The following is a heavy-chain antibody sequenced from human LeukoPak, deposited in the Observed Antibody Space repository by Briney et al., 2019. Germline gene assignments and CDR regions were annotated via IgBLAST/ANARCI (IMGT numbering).Heavy chain of an antibody. CDR1: GGSISSSSYY. Sequence: PSETLSLTCTVSGGSISSSSYYWGWIRQPPGKGLEWIGSIYYSGSTYYNPSLKGRVTISVDTSKNQFSLKLSSVTAADTAVYYCARQTGPAAGTFDYWGQGTLVTVSS. V-gene: IGHV4-39*01. CDR2: IYYSGST. CDR3: ARQTGPAAGTFDY. J-gene: IGHJ4*02. D-gene: IGHD6-13*01.